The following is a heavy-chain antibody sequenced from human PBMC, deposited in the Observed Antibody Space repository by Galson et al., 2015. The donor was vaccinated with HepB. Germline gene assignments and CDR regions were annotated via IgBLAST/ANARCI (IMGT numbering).Heavy chain of an antibody. V-gene: IGHV4-30-2*01. CDR2: IYYSGRT. CDR1: GGSISSGGYS. Sequence: TLSLTCAVSGGSISSGGYSWSWIRQPPGKGLEWIGYIYYSGRTYYNPSLKSRVTISVDWSESQFSLKLSSVTAADTAVYYCATSPENYDSSGYYFDYWGQGTLVTVSS. D-gene: IGHD3-22*01. CDR3: ATSPENYDSSGYYFDY. J-gene: IGHJ4*02.